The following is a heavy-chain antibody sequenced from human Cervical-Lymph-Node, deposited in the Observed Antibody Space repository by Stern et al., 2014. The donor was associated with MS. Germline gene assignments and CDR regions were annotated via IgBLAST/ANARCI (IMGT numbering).Heavy chain of an antibody. D-gene: IGHD6-19*01. Sequence: VQLVESGAELKKPGASMTLSCKSSGYTFSTFGVSWVRLAPGPGLEWMGWISAYNGDTKFAQSLQDRITMTTDTSTNTTYMELKNLRYDDTAVYYCARLSGPSALQWPEHWGQGTMVTVSS. V-gene: IGHV1-18*01. CDR2: ISAYNGDT. J-gene: IGHJ3*01. CDR3: ARLSGPSALQWPEH. CDR1: GYTFSTFG.